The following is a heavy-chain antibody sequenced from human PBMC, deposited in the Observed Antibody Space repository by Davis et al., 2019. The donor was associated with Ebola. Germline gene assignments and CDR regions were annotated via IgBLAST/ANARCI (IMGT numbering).Heavy chain of an antibody. CDR3: SRDVQWEFYDY. CDR2: ISHDGTIT. CDR1: GFTFSSYV. V-gene: IGHV3-74*01. D-gene: IGHD1-26*01. J-gene: IGHJ4*02. Sequence: GESLKISCAASGFTFSSYVMHWVRQAPGKGLVWVSLISHDGTITTYADSVKGRFTVSRDNAKNTLYLQMNTLTAEDTAVYYCSRDVQWEFYDYWGQGTLVTVSS.